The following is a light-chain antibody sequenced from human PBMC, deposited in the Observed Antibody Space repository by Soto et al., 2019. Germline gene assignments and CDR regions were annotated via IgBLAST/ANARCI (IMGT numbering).Light chain of an antibody. Sequence: QSALTQPASVSGSPGQSITISCTGTSSNVGLHNLVSWYQHLPGKAPKLIIYEVNERPSGISDRFSGSKSGNTASLTISGLHDEDEADYYCCSDVGSSILVFGGGTKLTVL. V-gene: IGLV2-23*02. CDR1: SSNVGLHNL. J-gene: IGLJ3*02. CDR2: EVN. CDR3: CSDVGSSILV.